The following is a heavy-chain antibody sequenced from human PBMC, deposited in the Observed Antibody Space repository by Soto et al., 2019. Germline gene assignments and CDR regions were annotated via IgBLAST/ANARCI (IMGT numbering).Heavy chain of an antibody. CDR2: ISHRGTP. CDR1: GVSVSETYW. CDR3: ARHVGVPGTRGFEY. D-gene: IGHD6-13*01. Sequence: QVHLQESGPGLVEPSETLSLTCAVSGVSVSETYWWSWVRQPPGKGLEWIGEISHRGTPHYNASLWSRGSMSTDTSRNQISLTLMSVTAAASASYFCARHVGVPGTRGFEYWGQGPLVTVSS. V-gene: IGHV4-4*02. J-gene: IGHJ4*02.